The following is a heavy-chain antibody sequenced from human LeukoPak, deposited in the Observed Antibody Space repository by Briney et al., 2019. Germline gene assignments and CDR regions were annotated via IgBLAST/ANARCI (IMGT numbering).Heavy chain of an antibody. J-gene: IGHJ6*03. Sequence: ASVRVSCEVSGHSLTELSIHWVRQAPGKGLEWMGGLDPEENEIVYAQKFLGRLTMTEDISTDTVYMELSSLRSEDTAVYYCATARTYDYWSGSAYYYMDVWGKGTTVIVSS. V-gene: IGHV1-24*01. CDR2: LDPEENEI. CDR3: ATARTYDYWSGSAYYYMDV. CDR1: GHSLTELS. D-gene: IGHD3-3*01.